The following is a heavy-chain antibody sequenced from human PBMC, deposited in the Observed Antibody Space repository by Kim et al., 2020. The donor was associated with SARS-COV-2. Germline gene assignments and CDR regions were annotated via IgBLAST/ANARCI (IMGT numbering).Heavy chain of an antibody. J-gene: IGHJ5*02. V-gene: IGHV3-30*01. Sequence: ADSVKGRLTISRDNSKNTLYLQMNSLRAEDTAVYYCARDGSGSYFSGFDPWGQGTLVTVSS. D-gene: IGHD3-10*01. CDR3: ARDGSGSYFSGFDP.